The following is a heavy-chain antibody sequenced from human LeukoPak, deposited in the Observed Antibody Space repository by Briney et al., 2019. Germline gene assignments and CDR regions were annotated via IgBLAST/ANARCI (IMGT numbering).Heavy chain of an antibody. V-gene: IGHV3-7*01. CDR2: IGQDGTEK. D-gene: IGHD6-6*01. J-gene: IGHJ4*02. CDR3: ATRSLH. CDR1: GFTFRGYW. Sequence: GGSLRLSCAASGFTFRGYWMSWVRQAPGKGLEWVANIGQDGTEKYYVDSVKGRFTISRDNAKNSLYLQMDSLRAEDTAVYYCATRSLHWGQGTLVTVSS.